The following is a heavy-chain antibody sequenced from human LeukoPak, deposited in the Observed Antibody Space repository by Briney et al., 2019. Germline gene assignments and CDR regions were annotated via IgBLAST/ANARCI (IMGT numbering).Heavy chain of an antibody. CDR1: GYTFTSYG. D-gene: IGHD6-19*01. J-gene: IGHJ6*02. Sequence: ASVKVSCKASGYTFTSYGISWVRQAPGQGLEWMGWISAYNGNTNYAQKLQGRVTMTTDTSTSTAYMELRSLRSDDTAVYYCARVISSGWNYHYYYGMDVWGQGTTVTVSS. V-gene: IGHV1-18*01. CDR2: ISAYNGNT. CDR3: ARVISSGWNYHYYYGMDV.